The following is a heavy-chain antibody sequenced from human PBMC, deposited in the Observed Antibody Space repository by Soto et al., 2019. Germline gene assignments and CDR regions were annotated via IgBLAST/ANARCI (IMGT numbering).Heavy chain of an antibody. V-gene: IGHV3-73*01. D-gene: IGHD3-10*01. CDR1: GFTFSGSA. CDR2: IRSKANSYAT. Sequence: GGSLRLSCAASGFTFSGSAMHWVRQASGKGLEWVGRIRSKANSYATAYAASVKGRFTISRDDSKTTAYLQMNSLKTEDTAVYYCTRHANGWFGELFDYWGQGTLVTVSS. J-gene: IGHJ4*02. CDR3: TRHANGWFGELFDY.